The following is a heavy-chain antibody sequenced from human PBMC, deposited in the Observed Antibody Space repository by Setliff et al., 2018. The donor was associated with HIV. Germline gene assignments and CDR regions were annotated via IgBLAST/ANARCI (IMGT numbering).Heavy chain of an antibody. CDR2: IISILGTP. V-gene: IGHV1-69*04. D-gene: IGHD2-15*01. CDR1: GGTFSAYA. J-gene: IGHJ3*01. Sequence: SVKVSCKASGGTFSAYAVNWVRQAPGQGLEWMGRIISILGTPNYSHKFQGRVAITADKSTTTTYMELSSLRSDDTAIYYCARDFHVLGYCSADSCPYDASDVWGQGTMVTV. CDR3: ARDFHVLGYCSADSCPYDASDV.